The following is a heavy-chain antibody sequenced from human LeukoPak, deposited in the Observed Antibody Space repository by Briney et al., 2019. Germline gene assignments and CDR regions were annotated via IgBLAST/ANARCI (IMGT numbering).Heavy chain of an antibody. CDR3: AKDPYGSEGPYYFDY. CDR2: ISGSGETT. D-gene: IGHD3-10*01. Sequence: SGGSLRLSCAASGFTFSSYAMSWVRQAPGKGLEWVSVISGSGETTYYADSVKGRFTISRDNSKNTLYLQMNSLRAEDTAVYYCAKDPYGSEGPYYFDYWGQGTLVTVSS. J-gene: IGHJ4*02. V-gene: IGHV3-23*01. CDR1: GFTFSSYA.